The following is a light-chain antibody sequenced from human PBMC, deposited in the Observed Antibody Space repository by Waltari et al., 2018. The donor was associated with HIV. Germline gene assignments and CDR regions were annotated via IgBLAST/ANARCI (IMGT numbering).Light chain of an antibody. Sequence: QSELSQPPSASGTPGQRVAISCSGSSSNIGRNTYNWYQQLPGTAPKLLIYSNNRRPAGVPDRFSGSKSGTSASLAITGLQSEDEADYYCALWDDSLNGVLFGGGTKLTVL. CDR3: ALWDDSLNGVL. CDR1: SSNIGRNT. V-gene: IGLV1-44*01. CDR2: SNN. J-gene: IGLJ2*01.